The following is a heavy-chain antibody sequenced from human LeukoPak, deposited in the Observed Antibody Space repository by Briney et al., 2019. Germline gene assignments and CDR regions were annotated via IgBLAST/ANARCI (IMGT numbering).Heavy chain of an antibody. Sequence: GSSVKVSCKASGGSFSYYVFSWVRQAPGQGLEWMGGIIPIFGTANYAQKFQGRVTITADESTSTAYMELSSLRSEDTAVYYCASPVLISGSYNYWGQGTLVTVSS. V-gene: IGHV1-69*01. CDR2: IIPIFGTA. CDR1: GGSFSYYV. D-gene: IGHD3-10*01. CDR3: ASPVLISGSYNY. J-gene: IGHJ4*02.